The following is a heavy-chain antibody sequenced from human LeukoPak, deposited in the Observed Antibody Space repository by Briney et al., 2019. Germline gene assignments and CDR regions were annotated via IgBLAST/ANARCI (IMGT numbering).Heavy chain of an antibody. D-gene: IGHD6-13*01. V-gene: IGHV4-59*08. CDR3: ARHLRGEQQLSGFDY. CDR1: GGSISSYY. J-gene: IGHJ4*02. Sequence: SETLSLTCTVSGGSISSYYWSWIRQPPGKGLEWIGYIYYSGSTKYNPSLRSRVTISADTSKNQFSLKLSSVTAADTDVYYCARHLRGEQQLSGFDYWGQGTPVTVSS. CDR2: IYYSGST.